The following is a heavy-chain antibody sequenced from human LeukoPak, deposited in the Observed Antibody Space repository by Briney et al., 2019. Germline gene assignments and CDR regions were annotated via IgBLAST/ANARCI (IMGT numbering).Heavy chain of an antibody. CDR3: ARGRIAVAGRGFDY. V-gene: IGHV1-8*01. CDR1: GYTFTSYD. D-gene: IGHD6-19*01. CDR2: MNPNSGNT. J-gene: IGHJ4*02. Sequence: ASVKVSCKASGYTFTSYDINWVRQATGQGLEWMGWMNPNSGNTGYAQKFQGRVTMTRNTSISTAYMELSSLRSEDTAVYYCARGRIAVAGRGFDYWGQGTLVTVSS.